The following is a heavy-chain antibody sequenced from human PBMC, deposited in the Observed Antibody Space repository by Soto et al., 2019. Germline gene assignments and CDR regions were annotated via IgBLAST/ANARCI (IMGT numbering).Heavy chain of an antibody. D-gene: IGHD3-3*01. CDR2: IYYSGST. V-gene: IGHV4-39*01. CDR3: AGGFPNTIFGVVIDY. J-gene: IGHJ4*02. CDR1: GGSISSSSYY. Sequence: SETLSLTCTVSGGSISSSSYYWGWIRQPPGKGLEWIGSIYYSGSTYYNPSLKSRVTISVDTSKNQFSLKLSSVTAADTAVYYCAGGFPNTIFGVVIDYWGQGTLVTVSS.